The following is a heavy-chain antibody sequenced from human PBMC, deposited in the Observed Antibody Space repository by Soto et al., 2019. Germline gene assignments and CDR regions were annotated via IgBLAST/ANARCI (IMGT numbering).Heavy chain of an antibody. V-gene: IGHV1-8*01. CDR2: MNTNTGNT. CDR3: ASVSGFFGKHAGY. J-gene: IGHJ4*02. Sequence: ASLKDSCKTSVYTFTEFHINWVRPAYGQGLEWMGWMNTNTGNTGYEQKFQGRVTMTRDTSISTASIVLRRLRSEETAVYYCASVSGFFGKHAGYSGQGPLVTVAS. D-gene: IGHD3-3*01. CDR1: VYTFTEFH.